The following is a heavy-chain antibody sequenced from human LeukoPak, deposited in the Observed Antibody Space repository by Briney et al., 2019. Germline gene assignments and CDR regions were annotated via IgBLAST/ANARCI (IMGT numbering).Heavy chain of an antibody. CDR3: ARAPYSNGFYYYPMDV. CDR1: SGSISSSYW. CDR2: MFHSGTT. Sequence: PSETLSLTCAVSSGSISSSYWWIWVRQPPGQGLEWIAEMFHSGTTNYNPSLKNRVTTSVDKSKNQVSLKLSSVTAADTAVYYCARAPYSNGFYYYPMDVWGQGTTVTVSS. D-gene: IGHD6-19*01. V-gene: IGHV4-4*02. J-gene: IGHJ6*02.